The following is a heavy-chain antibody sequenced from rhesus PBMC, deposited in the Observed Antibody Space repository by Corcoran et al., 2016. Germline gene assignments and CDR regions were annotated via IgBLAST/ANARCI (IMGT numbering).Heavy chain of an antibody. J-gene: IGHJ4*01. CDR2: IGGNRGIS. Sequence: QVQLQESGPGLVQPSEPLSLTSAVSGGSFSGYFVHWLRHLPGKGLEWIGYIGGNRGISYYNPSLRSRFTISTDTSKSQFSLKLTSVTAADTAIYYCARNMAIGGDFVFSFDSWGQGVLVTVSS. CDR3: ARNMAIGGDFVFSFDS. V-gene: IGHV4-165*02. D-gene: IGHD2-39*02. CDR1: GGSFSGYF.